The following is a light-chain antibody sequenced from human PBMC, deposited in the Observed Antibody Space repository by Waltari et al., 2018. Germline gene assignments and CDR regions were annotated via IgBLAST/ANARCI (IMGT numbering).Light chain of an antibody. V-gene: IGKV1-12*01. CDR2: AAS. CDR1: QGVNNW. CDR3: QQANSFPIT. Sequence: DIQMTQSPSSVSASVGDRVSITCRASQGVNNWLAWYQQKPGKAPKRLIYAASSLQSGVPSRFSGSGSVTDFTLTISSLQPEDFATYYCQQANSFPITFGQGTRLEIK. J-gene: IGKJ5*01.